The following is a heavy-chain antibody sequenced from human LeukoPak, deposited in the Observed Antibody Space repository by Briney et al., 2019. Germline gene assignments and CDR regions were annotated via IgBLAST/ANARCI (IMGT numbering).Heavy chain of an antibody. CDR1: GYTFSSYY. D-gene: IGHD3-3*01. V-gene: IGHV1-46*01. J-gene: IGHJ4*02. Sequence: GASVKVSCKASGYTFSSYYMHWVRQAPGQGLEWMGIINPSGGSTSYAQKFQGRVTMTRDMSTSTVYMELSSLRSEDTAVYYCAGCYDFWSGYLNWGQGTLVTVSS. CDR2: INPSGGST. CDR3: AGCYDFWSGYLN.